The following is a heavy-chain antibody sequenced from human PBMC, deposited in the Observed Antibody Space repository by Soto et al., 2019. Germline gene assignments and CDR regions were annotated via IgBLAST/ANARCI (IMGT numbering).Heavy chain of an antibody. CDR2: INHSGST. J-gene: IGHJ4*02. V-gene: IGHV4-34*01. CDR1: GGSFSGYY. Sequence: NPSETLSLTCAVYGGSFSGYYWSWIRQPPGKGLEWIGEINHSGSTNYNPSLKSRVTISVDTSKNQFSLKLSSVTAADTAVYYCARVASYSNYYFDYWGQGTLVTVSS. CDR3: ARVASYSNYYFDY. D-gene: IGHD4-4*01.